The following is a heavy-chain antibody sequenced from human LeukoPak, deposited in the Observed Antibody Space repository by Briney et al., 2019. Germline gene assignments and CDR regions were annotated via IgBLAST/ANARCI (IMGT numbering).Heavy chain of an antibody. CDR2: IYYSGST. V-gene: IGHV4-59*12. CDR3: ARDGSGWYSPWDY. J-gene: IGHJ4*02. CDR1: GGSISNYY. Sequence: SETLSLTCTVSGGSISNYYWSWIRQPPGKGLEWIGYIYYSGSTNYNPSLKSRVTISVDTSKNQFSLKLSSVTAADTAVYYCARDGSGWYSPWDYWGQGTLVTVSS. D-gene: IGHD6-19*01.